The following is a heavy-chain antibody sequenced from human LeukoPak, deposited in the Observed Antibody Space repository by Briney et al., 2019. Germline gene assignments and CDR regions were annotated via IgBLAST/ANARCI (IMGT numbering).Heavy chain of an antibody. J-gene: IGHJ4*02. V-gene: IGHV3-23*01. CDR1: GFTSSNYA. CDR3: AKSRARREGSSGSIDY. Sequence: GGSLRLSCAASGFTSSNYAMSWVRQAPGKGLEWVSAIRGSGSGPYYADSVKGRFTISRDNSENTLHLQMSSLRAEDTAVYYCAKSRARREGSSGSIDYWGQGTLVTVSS. CDR2: IRGSGSGP. D-gene: IGHD3-22*01.